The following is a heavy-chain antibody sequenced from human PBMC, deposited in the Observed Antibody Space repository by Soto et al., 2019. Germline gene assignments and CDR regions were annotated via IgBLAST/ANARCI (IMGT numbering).Heavy chain of an antibody. V-gene: IGHV1-69*10. Sequence: SVKVSCKASGGTFSSYAISWVRQAPGQGLEWMGGIIPILGIANYAQKFQGRVTITADKSTSTAYMELSSLRSEDTAVYYCARDLNRDGYNDAFDIWGQGTMVTASS. CDR1: GGTFSSYA. D-gene: IGHD5-12*01. CDR3: ARDLNRDGYNDAFDI. CDR2: IIPILGIA. J-gene: IGHJ3*02.